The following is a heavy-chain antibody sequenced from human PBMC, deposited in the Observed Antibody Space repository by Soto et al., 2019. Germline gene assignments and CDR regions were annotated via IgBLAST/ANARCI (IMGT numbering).Heavy chain of an antibody. CDR2: VNPSGGST. Sequence: ASVKASCKASGYLFTAYSMHWVRLAPGQGLEWMGVVNPSGGSTKYAQNFQGRVTMTRDTSTTTIYMELSSLRSDDTAIYYCAREENCSGGTCYSEYFHRWGQGTLVTVSS. D-gene: IGHD2-15*01. V-gene: IGHV1-46*01. CDR1: GYLFTAYS. CDR3: AREENCSGGTCYSEYFHR. J-gene: IGHJ1*01.